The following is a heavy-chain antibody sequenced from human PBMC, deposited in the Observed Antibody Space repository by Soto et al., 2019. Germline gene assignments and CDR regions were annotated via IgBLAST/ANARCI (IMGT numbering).Heavy chain of an antibody. V-gene: IGHV4-59*08. D-gene: IGHD2-21*02. CDR2: IYYSGST. CDR3: ARHVVAYCGGDCYSFDY. J-gene: IGHJ4*02. Sequence: SETLSLTCTVSGGSISSYYWSWIRQPPGKGLEWIGYIYYSGSTNYNPSLKSRVTISVDTSKNQFSLKLSSVTAADTAVYYCARHVVAYCGGDCYSFDYWGQGTLVTVSS. CDR1: GGSISSYY.